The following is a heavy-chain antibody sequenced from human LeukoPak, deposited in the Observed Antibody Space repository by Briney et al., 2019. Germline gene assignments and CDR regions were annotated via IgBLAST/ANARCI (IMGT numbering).Heavy chain of an antibody. CDR1: GFTFDDCG. V-gene: IGHV3-20*04. CDR3: ARGDSGSWRGASDY. CDR2: INWNGGST. J-gene: IGHJ4*02. Sequence: PGGSLRLSCAASGFTFDDCGMSWVRQAPGKGLEWVSGINWNGGSTGYADSVKGRFTISRDNAKNSLYLQMNSLRAEDTALYYCARGDSGSWRGASDYWGQGTLVTVSS. D-gene: IGHD1-26*01.